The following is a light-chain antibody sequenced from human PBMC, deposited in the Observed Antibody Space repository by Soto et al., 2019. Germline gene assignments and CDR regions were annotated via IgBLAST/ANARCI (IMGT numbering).Light chain of an antibody. Sequence: IVMMQSPATLSVSPGERATLSCRASQSVSGDLAWYQQKPGQAPRLLIYGPSTRAAGIPARFSGSGSGTEFTLTISGLQSEDFAIYFCQQYKNWPITFGQGTRLEIK. V-gene: IGKV3-15*01. CDR1: QSVSGD. J-gene: IGKJ5*01. CDR3: QQYKNWPIT. CDR2: GPS.